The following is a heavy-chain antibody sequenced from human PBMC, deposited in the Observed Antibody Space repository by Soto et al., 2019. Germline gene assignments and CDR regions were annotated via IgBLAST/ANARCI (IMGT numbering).Heavy chain of an antibody. D-gene: IGHD2-2*01. V-gene: IGHV1-3*01. CDR1: GYIFMNYA. Sequence: QVQLVQSGAEVKRPGAPVKVSCKASGYIFMNYAVHWVLQAPGQSLEWVGWINAGNGDTKYSQRFQGRVTITRDTSATTAYMELSSLRSEDTAVYYCARVPRYSYDIVAVPAVMFDDWFDPWGQGTLVTVSS. CDR3: ARVPRYSYDIVAVPAVMFDDWFDP. CDR2: INAGNGDT. J-gene: IGHJ5*02.